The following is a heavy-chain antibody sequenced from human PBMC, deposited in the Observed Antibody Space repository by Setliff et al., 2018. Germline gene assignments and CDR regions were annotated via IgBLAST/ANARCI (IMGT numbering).Heavy chain of an antibody. CDR3: ARDGVSSGWYPDAFDI. CDR1: GYTFTSYY. V-gene: IGHV1-46*01. Sequence: ASVKVSCKASGYTFTSYYMHWVRQAPGQGLEWMGIINPSGGSTSYAQKFQGRVTMTRDTSTSIVYMELSSLRSEDTAVYYCARDGVSSGWYPDAFDIWGQGTMVTVSS. D-gene: IGHD6-19*01. CDR2: INPSGGST. J-gene: IGHJ3*02.